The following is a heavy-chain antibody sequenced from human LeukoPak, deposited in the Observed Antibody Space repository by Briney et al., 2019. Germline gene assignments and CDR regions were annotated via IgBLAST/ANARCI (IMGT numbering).Heavy chain of an antibody. D-gene: IGHD2-2*01. J-gene: IGHJ5*02. CDR3: ARDFGGYCSSSSCYLGWFDA. CDR2: ITSSSSCI. CDR1: GFTFSSYS. V-gene: IGHV3-21*01. Sequence: PGGSLRLSCAASGFTFSSYSMNWVRQAPGKGLEWVSSITSSSSCIYYADSVKGRFTISRDNAKNSLYLQMNSLRAEDTAVYYCARDFGGYCSSSSCYLGWFDAWGQGTLVTVSS.